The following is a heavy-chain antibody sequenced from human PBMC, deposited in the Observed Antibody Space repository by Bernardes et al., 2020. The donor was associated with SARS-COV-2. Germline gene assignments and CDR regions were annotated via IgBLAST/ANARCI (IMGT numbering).Heavy chain of an antibody. CDR2: ISSSSSTI. Sequence: GGSLRLSCAASGFTFSSYSMNWVRQAPGKGLEWVSYISSSSSTIYYADSVKGRFTISRDNAKNSLYLQMNSLRDEDTAVYYCASGAVTTLTGYYYGMDVWGQGTTVTVSS. CDR1: GFTFSSYS. CDR3: ASGAVTTLTGYYYGMDV. J-gene: IGHJ6*02. D-gene: IGHD4-17*01. V-gene: IGHV3-48*02.